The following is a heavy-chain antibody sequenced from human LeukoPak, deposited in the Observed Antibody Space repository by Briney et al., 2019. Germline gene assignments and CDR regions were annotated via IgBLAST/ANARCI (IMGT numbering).Heavy chain of an antibody. CDR3: SRGSYNSGGTSDY. V-gene: IGHV3-21*01. D-gene: IGHD2-15*01. Sequence: KPGGSLRLSCAASGFTFSDYSMNWVRQAPAKGLEWVSYISTSGNYIYYADSVKGRFTISRDNAKNSLYLQMNSLRAEDTAVYYCSRGSYNSGGTSDYWGQGNLVTVSS. CDR1: GFTFSDYS. CDR2: ISTSGNYI. J-gene: IGHJ4*02.